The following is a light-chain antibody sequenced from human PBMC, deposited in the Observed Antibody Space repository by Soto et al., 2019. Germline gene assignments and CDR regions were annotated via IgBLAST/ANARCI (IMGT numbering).Light chain of an antibody. CDR1: QSVDTN. CDR2: SAS. V-gene: IGKV3-15*01. CDR3: QQYYNWPPCT. J-gene: IGKJ2*02. Sequence: EVLMTQSPATLSVSPGDRATLSCRASQSVDTNVVWYQQKPGQPPRLLVHSASIRATGVPARFTGIGSGTDFTLTISGLQSDDFAIYYCQQYYNWPPCTFGQGTRLQIK.